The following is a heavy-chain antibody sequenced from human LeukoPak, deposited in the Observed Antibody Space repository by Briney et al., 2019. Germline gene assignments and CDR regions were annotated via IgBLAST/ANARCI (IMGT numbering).Heavy chain of an antibody. CDR3: AVGALYAFDI. D-gene: IGHD1-26*01. J-gene: IGHJ3*02. Sequence: SETLSLTCTVSGGSISSYYWSWMRQPPGKGLEWIGYIYYSGSTNYNPSLKSRVTISVDTSKNQFSLKLSSVAAADTAVYYCAVGALYAFDIWGQGIMVTVSS. V-gene: IGHV4-59*01. CDR2: IYYSGST. CDR1: GGSISSYY.